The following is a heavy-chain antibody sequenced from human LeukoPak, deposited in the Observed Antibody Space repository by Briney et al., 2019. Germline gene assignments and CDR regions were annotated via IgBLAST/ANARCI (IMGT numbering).Heavy chain of an antibody. CDR2: MRYDGSNK. Sequence: GGSLRLSCAASVFTFSSYGMHWVRQAPGKGLEWVAFMRYDGSNKYYADSVKGRFTISRDNSKNTLYLQMNSLRAEDTAVYYCAKAGIQKWLVPFDYWGQGTLVTVSS. J-gene: IGHJ4*02. CDR3: AKAGIQKWLVPFDY. V-gene: IGHV3-30*02. D-gene: IGHD6-19*01. CDR1: VFTFSSYG.